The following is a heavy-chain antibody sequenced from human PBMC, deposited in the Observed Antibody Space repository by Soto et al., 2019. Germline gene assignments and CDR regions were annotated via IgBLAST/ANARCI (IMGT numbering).Heavy chain of an antibody. CDR1: EFTFSTSA. CDR2: ISYDGSNK. J-gene: IGHJ4*02. D-gene: IGHD6-19*01. CDR3: AREDRGPYSSGWYYFDY. Sequence: GGSLRLSCAASEFTFSTSAIHWVRQAPGKGLEWVAVISYDGSNKYYAESVKGRFTISRDNSKNTLYLQMNSLRTEDTSVYYCAREDRGPYSSGWYYFDYWGQGTLVTVSS. V-gene: IGHV3-30-3*01.